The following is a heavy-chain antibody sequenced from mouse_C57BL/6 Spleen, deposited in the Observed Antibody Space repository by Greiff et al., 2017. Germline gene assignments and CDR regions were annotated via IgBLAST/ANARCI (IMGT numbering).Heavy chain of an antibody. J-gene: IGHJ2*01. Sequence: QVQLKESGAELARPGASVKLSCKASGYTFTSYGISWVKQRTGQGLEWIGEIYPRSGNTYYNEKFKGKATLTADKSSSTAYMELRSLTSEDSAVYVCARSPYYDGRSYAYYFDYWGQATTLTVAS. V-gene: IGHV1-81*01. CDR1: GYTFTSYG. CDR2: IYPRSGNT. D-gene: IGHD1-1*01. CDR3: ARSPYYDGRSYAYYFDY.